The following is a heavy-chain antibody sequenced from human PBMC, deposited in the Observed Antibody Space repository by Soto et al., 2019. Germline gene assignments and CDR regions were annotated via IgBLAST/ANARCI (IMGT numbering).Heavy chain of an antibody. D-gene: IGHD4-17*01. Sequence: GQSLKISCAASGFTVSSIYMSRVRQAPGKGLEWVSVIYTGGTTYYADSVKGRFTISRDNSKNTLYPQMNSLRAEDTAVYYCAKDEYYGGNSAYFHYWGQGTLVTVSS. J-gene: IGHJ1*01. CDR1: GFTVSSIY. CDR3: AKDEYYGGNSAYFHY. CDR2: IYTGGTT. V-gene: IGHV3-66*01.